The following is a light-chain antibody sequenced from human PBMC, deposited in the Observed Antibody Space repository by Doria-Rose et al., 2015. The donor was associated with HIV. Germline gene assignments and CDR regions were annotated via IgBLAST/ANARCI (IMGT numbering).Light chain of an antibody. CDR2: WVS. CDR1: QSLLYTSKNY. Sequence: TQSPESLGMSLGDRATLNCKSNQSLLYTSKNYLAWYQQKPGQPPKLLIYWVSTRQSGVPARFSGSGSGTDFTLTISSPEAEDVAVYYCQQYYDTPSFGPGTTVDIK. CDR3: QQYYDTPS. V-gene: IGKV4-1*01. J-gene: IGKJ3*01.